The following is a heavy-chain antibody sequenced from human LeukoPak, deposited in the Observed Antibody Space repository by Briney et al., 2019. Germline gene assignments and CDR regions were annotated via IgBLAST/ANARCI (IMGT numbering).Heavy chain of an antibody. Sequence: GGSLRLSCAASGFTFSSYAMSWVRQAPGRGLEWVSAISGSGGSTYYADSVKGRFTISRDNSKNTLYLQMNSLRAEDTAVYYCAKVYRAGELLGLDYWGQGTLVTVSS. CDR2: ISGSGGST. CDR1: GFTFSSYA. D-gene: IGHD1-26*01. CDR3: AKVYRAGELLGLDY. J-gene: IGHJ4*02. V-gene: IGHV3-23*01.